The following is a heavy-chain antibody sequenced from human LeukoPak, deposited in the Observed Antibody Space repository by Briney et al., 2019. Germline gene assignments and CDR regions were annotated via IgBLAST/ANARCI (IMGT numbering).Heavy chain of an antibody. D-gene: IGHD3-22*01. V-gene: IGHV4-38-2*01. CDR1: GYSISSGYY. CDR3: ARHGNYYDTSQSDP. Sequence: PSETLSLTCAVSGYSISSGYYWGWIRQPPGKGLEWIGSVYHSGSTYYNSSLKSRVTISVDTSKNQFSLKLSSVTAADTAVYYCARHGNYYDTSQSDPWGQGTLVTVSS. J-gene: IGHJ5*02. CDR2: VYHSGST.